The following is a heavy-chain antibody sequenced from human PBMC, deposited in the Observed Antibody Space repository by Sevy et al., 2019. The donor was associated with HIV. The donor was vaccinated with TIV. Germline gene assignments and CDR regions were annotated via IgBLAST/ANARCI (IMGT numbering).Heavy chain of an antibody. CDR3: ARDQDLWFGELLRNYYYYYGTDV. CDR2: INPNSGGR. J-gene: IGHJ6*01. D-gene: IGHD3-10*01. Sequence: ASVKVSCKGSGYTFTGYYMHWVRQAPGQGLEWMGRINPNSGGRNYAQKFQGRVTMTRDTSISTAYMELSRLRSDDTAVYYCARDQDLWFGELLRNYYYYYGTDVWGQGTTVTVSS. V-gene: IGHV1-2*06. CDR1: GYTFTGYY.